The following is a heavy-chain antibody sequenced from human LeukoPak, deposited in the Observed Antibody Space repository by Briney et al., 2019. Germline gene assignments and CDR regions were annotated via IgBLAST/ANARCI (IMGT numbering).Heavy chain of an antibody. Sequence: SETLSLTCTVSGGSISSYYWSWIRQPPGKGLEWIGYIYYSGSTNYNPSLKSRVTISVDTSKNQFSLKLSSVTAADTAVYYCARHYRDGHNFDYWGQGTLVTVSS. CDR3: ARHYRDGHNFDY. V-gene: IGHV4-59*08. D-gene: IGHD5-24*01. CDR2: IYYSGST. CDR1: GGSISSYY. J-gene: IGHJ4*02.